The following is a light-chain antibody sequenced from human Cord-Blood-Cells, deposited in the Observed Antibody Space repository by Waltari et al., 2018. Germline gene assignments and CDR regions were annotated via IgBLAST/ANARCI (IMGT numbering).Light chain of an antibody. CDR1: QSVLYSSNNKNY. J-gene: IGKJ2*01. V-gene: IGKV4-1*01. CDR3: QQYYSTPYT. Sequence: DIVMTQSPDSLAVSLGERAPINRKDSQSVLYSSNNKNYLAWYQQKPGQPPKLLIYWASTRESGVPDRFSGSGSGTDFTLTISSLQAEDVAVYYCQQYYSTPYTFGQGTKLEIK. CDR2: WAS.